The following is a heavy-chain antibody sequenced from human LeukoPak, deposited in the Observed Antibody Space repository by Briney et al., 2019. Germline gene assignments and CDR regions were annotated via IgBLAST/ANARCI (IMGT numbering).Heavy chain of an antibody. CDR3: AKGYYYDTVDY. CDR2: IYYSGST. J-gene: IGHJ4*02. Sequence: SETLSLTCTVSGGSISSYYWSWIRQPPGKGVEWIGYIYYSGSTNYNPSLKSRVTISVDTSKNQFSLKLSSVTAADTAVYYCAKGYYYDTVDYWGQGTLVTVSS. V-gene: IGHV4-59*01. D-gene: IGHD3-22*01. CDR1: GGSISSYY.